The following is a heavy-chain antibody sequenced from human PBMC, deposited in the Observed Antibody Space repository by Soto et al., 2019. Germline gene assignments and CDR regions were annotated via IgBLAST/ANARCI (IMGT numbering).Heavy chain of an antibody. J-gene: IGHJ4*02. V-gene: IGHV4-4*07. CDR2: IYTSGST. CDR1: VGSLSSYY. Sequence: PSETLSGTCTVVVGSLSSYYGSWIRQPARKELEWIGRIYTSGSTNYNPSLKSRVTMSVDTSKNQFSLKLSSVTAADTAVYYCAREVTTYYDFWSGLPYFDYWGQGTLVTVSS. CDR3: AREVTTYYDFWSGLPYFDY. D-gene: IGHD3-3*01.